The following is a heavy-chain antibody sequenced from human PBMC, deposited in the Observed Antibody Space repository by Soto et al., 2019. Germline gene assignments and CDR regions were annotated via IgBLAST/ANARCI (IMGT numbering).Heavy chain of an antibody. CDR1: GGSFSGYY. V-gene: IGHV4-34*01. CDR3: ARGTDWFDP. D-gene: IGHD4-17*01. J-gene: IGHJ5*02. Sequence: PSETLSLTCAVYGGSFSGYYWGWIRQPPGKGLEWIGEINHSGSTNYNPSLKSRVTISVDTSKNQFSLKLSSVTAADTAVYYCARGTDWFDPWGQGTLVTVSS. CDR2: INHSGST.